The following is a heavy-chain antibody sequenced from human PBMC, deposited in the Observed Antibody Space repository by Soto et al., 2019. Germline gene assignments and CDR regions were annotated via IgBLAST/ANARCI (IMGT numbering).Heavy chain of an antibody. CDR2: IYYSGST. J-gene: IGHJ5*02. V-gene: IGHV4-59*01. CDR1: GGSISSYY. Sequence: SETLSLTCTVSGGSISSYYWSWIRQPPGKGLEWIGYIYYSGSTNYNPSLKSRVNISVDTSKNQFSLKLSSVTAADTAVYYCARVRNWFDPWGQGTLVTVSS. CDR3: ARVRNWFDP.